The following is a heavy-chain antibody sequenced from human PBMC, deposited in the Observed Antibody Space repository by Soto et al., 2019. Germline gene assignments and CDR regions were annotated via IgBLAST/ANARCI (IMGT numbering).Heavy chain of an antibody. CDR1: GYSFAGYR. CDR2: GEPSVSEA. Sequence: GESLKISCKGSGYSFAGYRITWVCQTPRRGLEFIRGGEPSVSEASYSASFRDLVTISATKSITTVFLRWSSLRASGTAMYYCARQIYDYDKGPNFQYQFDTWGQGTQVTVSS. J-gene: IGHJ5*02. D-gene: IGHD3-22*01. CDR3: ARQIYDYDKGPNFQYQFDT. V-gene: IGHV5-10-1*01.